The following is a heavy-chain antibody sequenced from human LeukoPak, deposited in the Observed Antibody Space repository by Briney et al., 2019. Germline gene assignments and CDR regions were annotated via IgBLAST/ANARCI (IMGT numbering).Heavy chain of an antibody. CDR1: GGSISSYY. Sequence: SETLSLTCTVSGGSISSYYWSWIRQPPGKGLEWIGYIYYSGSTNYNPSLKSRVTISVDTSKNQFSLKLSSVTAADTAVYYCASSEYCSGGSCYWGDAFDIWGKGTMVTVSS. V-gene: IGHV4-59*01. D-gene: IGHD2-15*01. CDR3: ASSEYCSGGSCYWGDAFDI. J-gene: IGHJ3*02. CDR2: IYYSGST.